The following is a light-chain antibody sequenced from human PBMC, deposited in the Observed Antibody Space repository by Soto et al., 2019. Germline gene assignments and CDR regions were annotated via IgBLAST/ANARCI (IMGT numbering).Light chain of an antibody. V-gene: IGKV3-15*01. CDR3: QQYNNWPPWT. CDR1: QSVSSN. Sequence: EIVMTQSPATLSVSPGERATLSCRASQSVSSNLGWYQQKPGQAPRLLIYGASTRATGVPARFSGSGSGTEFTLTISSLQSEDFAVYYCQQYNNWPPWTF. CDR2: GAS. J-gene: IGKJ1*01.